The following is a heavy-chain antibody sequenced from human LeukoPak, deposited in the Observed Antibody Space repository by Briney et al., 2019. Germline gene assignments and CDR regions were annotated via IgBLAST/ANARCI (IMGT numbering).Heavy chain of an antibody. V-gene: IGHV3-23*01. CDR1: GFTFSSYA. D-gene: IGHD3-10*01. CDR3: AKAGGGSGSYLWHYTLDY. CDR2: ISGSGGNT. Sequence: PGGSLRLSCAASGFTFSSYAMSWVRQAPGKGLEWVSAISGSGGNTYYADSVKGRFTISRDNSKNTLYLQMNSPRAEDTAVYYCAKAGGGSGSYLWHYTLDYWGQGTLVTVSS. J-gene: IGHJ4*02.